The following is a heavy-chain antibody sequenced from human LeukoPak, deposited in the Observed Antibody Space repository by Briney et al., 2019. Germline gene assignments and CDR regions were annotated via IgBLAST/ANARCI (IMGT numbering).Heavy chain of an antibody. CDR2: ISSEGGTT. Sequence: GGSLTLSCLAYGFDFSGYVMEWVRQAPGKGLKSVSVISSEGGTTDYTESVKGRFNVSRDNSQNTLFLEMSSLRAEDTAVYYCVRHSVTQSTSGWYGALDIWGQGTMVVVSS. J-gene: IGHJ3*02. V-gene: IGHV3-64D*06. D-gene: IGHD6-19*01. CDR3: VRHSVTQSTSGWYGALDI. CDR1: GFDFSGYV.